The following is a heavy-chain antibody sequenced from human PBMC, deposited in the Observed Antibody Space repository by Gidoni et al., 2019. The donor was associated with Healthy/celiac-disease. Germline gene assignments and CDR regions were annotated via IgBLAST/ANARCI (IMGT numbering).Heavy chain of an antibody. D-gene: IGHD1-20*01. V-gene: IGHV4-34*01. CDR3: ARVTYNGMDV. J-gene: IGHJ6*02. CDR1: GGSFSGYY. CDR2: INHSGST. Sequence: QAQLQQWGAGPLKPSETLSLTCAVNGGSFSGYYWCWIRQPPGQGLAWIGEINHSGSTNYNPSLKSRVTISVDTSKNQFSLKLSSVTAADTAVYYCARVTYNGMDVWGQGTTVTVSS.